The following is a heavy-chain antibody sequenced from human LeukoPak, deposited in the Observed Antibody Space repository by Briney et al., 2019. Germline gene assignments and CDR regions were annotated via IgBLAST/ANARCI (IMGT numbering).Heavy chain of an antibody. Sequence: TGGSLRLSCTTSGLTFSNCVMTWVRQAPGKGLEWVSSISPSGGNTFYADSVKGRFTISRDNSKNTLSLQMSSLGAEDTAVYYCAKGFYDSSGYVLDYWGQGTLVTVSS. CDR2: ISPSGGNT. V-gene: IGHV3-23*01. J-gene: IGHJ4*02. CDR3: AKGFYDSSGYVLDY. CDR1: GLTFSNCV. D-gene: IGHD3-22*01.